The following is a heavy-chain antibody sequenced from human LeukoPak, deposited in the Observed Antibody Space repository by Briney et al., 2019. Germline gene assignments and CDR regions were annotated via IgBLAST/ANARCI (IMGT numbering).Heavy chain of an antibody. Sequence: SVTVSCKASVGTFSSYAISWVRPPPGQGLEWMGGIFPIFGTANYAQKFQGRVTITADNSTSTAYMELSSLRSEDTAVYYCAREKDIVVVPAARGGFDYWGQGTLVTVSS. V-gene: IGHV1-69*06. D-gene: IGHD2-2*01. CDR1: VGTFSSYA. CDR2: IFPIFGTA. J-gene: IGHJ4*02. CDR3: AREKDIVVVPAARGGFDY.